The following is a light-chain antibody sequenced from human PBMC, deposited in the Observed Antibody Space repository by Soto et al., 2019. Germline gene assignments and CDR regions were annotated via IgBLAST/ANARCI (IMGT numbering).Light chain of an antibody. J-gene: IGKJ4*01. CDR1: QSVTSTN. CDR2: GAS. V-gene: IGKV3-20*01. CDR3: QQYGTSPLT. Sequence: EIVLTQSPGTLSLSPGDRATLSCTASQSVTSTNLAWYQHKADQAPRLLIHGASSRATGIPDRFSGSGSGTDFTLSISRLEPEDFAVYYCQQYGTSPLTFGGGTKLEIK.